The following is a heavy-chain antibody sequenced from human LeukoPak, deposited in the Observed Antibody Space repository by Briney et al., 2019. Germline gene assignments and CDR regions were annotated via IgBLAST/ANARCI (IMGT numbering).Heavy chain of an antibody. Sequence: ASVKVSCKASGYTFTSYGISWVRQAPGQGLEWMGWISAYGGNTNYAQKLQGRVTMTTDTSTSTAYMELRSLRSDDTAAYYCARDPRGLRYVDWLHYYGMDVWGQGTTVTVSS. CDR1: GYTFTSYG. D-gene: IGHD3-9*01. CDR2: ISAYGGNT. J-gene: IGHJ6*02. V-gene: IGHV1-18*01. CDR3: ARDPRGLRYVDWLHYYGMDV.